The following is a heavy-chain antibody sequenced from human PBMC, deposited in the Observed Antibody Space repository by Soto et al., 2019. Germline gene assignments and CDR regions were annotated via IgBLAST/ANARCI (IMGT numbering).Heavy chain of an antibody. CDR3: ASPQGWYSPRLGDWFDP. V-gene: IGHV1-2*02. J-gene: IGHJ5*02. Sequence: ASVKVSCKASGYTFTGYYMHWVRQAPGQGLEWMGWINPNSGGTNYAQKFQGRVTMTRDTSISTAYMELSRLRSDDTAVYYCASPQGWYSPRLGDWFDPWGQGTLVTVSS. CDR1: GYTFTGYY. D-gene: IGHD6-19*01. CDR2: INPNSGGT.